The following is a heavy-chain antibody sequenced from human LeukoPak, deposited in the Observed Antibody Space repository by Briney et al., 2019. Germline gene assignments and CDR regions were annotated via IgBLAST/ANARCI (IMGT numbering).Heavy chain of an antibody. V-gene: IGHV1-69*05. CDR1: GGTFSSYA. Sequence: GSSVKVSCKASGGTFSSYAISWVRQAPGQGLEWMGGIIPTFGTANYAQKFQGRVTITTDESTSTAYMELSSLRSEDTAVYYCARGDIVVVPAAIQYYYYYMDVWGKGTTVTVSS. CDR3: ARGDIVVVPAAIQYYYYYMDV. J-gene: IGHJ6*03. CDR2: IIPTFGTA. D-gene: IGHD2-2*01.